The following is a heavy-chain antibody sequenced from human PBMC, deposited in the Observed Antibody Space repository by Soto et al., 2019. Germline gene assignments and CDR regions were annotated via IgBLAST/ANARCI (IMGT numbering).Heavy chain of an antibody. Sequence: GGSLRLSCAASGFTFGDYAMHWVRQAPGKGLEWVSGINWNSANIGYADSVKGRFTISRDNAKNSLYLQMTSLGGDDTALYYCAKDRYSGSYDDAFDIWGQGTMVTVSS. V-gene: IGHV3-9*01. CDR1: GFTFGDYA. J-gene: IGHJ3*02. D-gene: IGHD1-26*01. CDR3: AKDRYSGSYDDAFDI. CDR2: INWNSANI.